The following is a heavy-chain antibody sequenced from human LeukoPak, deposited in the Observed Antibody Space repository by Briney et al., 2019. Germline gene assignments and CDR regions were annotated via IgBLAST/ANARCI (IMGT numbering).Heavy chain of an antibody. D-gene: IGHD3-10*01. V-gene: IGHV1-46*01. J-gene: IGHJ3*02. CDR1: GYTFTSYY. CDR2: INPSGGST. CDR3: ARRGLMVRGVISLDAFDI. Sequence: ASVKVSCKASGYTFTSYYMHWVRQAPGQGLEWMGIINPSGGSTSYAQKFQARVTMTRDTSTSTVYMELSSLRSEDTAVYYCARRGLMVRGVISLDAFDIWGQGTMVTVSS.